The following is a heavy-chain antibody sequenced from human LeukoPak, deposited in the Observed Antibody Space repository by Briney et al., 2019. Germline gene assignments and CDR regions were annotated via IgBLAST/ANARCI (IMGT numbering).Heavy chain of an antibody. Sequence: PPETLSLTCTVSGGSISSYYWSWIRQPAGKGLEWIGRIYTSGSTNYNPSLKSRVTMSVDTSKNQFSLKLSSVTAADTAVYYCARDHSSGWYVGADYWGQGTLVTVSS. CDR3: ARDHSSGWYVGADY. V-gene: IGHV4-4*07. CDR2: IYTSGST. CDR1: GGSISSYY. D-gene: IGHD6-19*01. J-gene: IGHJ4*01.